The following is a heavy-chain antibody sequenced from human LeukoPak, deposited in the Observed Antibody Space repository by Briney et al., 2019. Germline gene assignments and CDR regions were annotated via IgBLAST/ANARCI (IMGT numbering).Heavy chain of an antibody. V-gene: IGHV4-39*07. Sequence: SESLSLTCTVSGGSISSSSYYWGWIRQPPGKGLAWIGSIYYSGSTYYNPSLKSRVTISVDTSKNQFSLKLSSVTAADTAVYYCARVGRDGYSNDYWGQGTLVTVSS. J-gene: IGHJ4*02. CDR3: ARVGRDGYSNDY. D-gene: IGHD5-24*01. CDR2: IYYSGST. CDR1: GGSISSSSYY.